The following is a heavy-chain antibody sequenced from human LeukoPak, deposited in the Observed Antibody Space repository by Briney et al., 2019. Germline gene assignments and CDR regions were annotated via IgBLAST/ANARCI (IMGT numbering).Heavy chain of an antibody. J-gene: IGHJ1*01. D-gene: IGHD6-13*01. Sequence: PGGSLRLSCAAAGFSFSSYAMTWVRQAPGKGLEWVSTIVGSSGDTSYAGSVKGRFTISRDNSKNTLYLQMNSLRADDTAIYYCAEDGWYGSSGFLQHWGQGTLVTVSS. V-gene: IGHV3-23*01. CDR2: IVGSSGDT. CDR1: GFSFSSYA. CDR3: AEDGWYGSSGFLQH.